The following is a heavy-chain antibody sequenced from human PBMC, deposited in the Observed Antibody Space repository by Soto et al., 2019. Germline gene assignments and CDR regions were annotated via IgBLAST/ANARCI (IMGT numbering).Heavy chain of an antibody. D-gene: IGHD2-2*01. CDR2: IIPIFGTA. Sequence: SVKVSCKASGGTFSSYAISWVRQAPGQGLEWMGGIIPIFGTANYAQKFQGRVTLTRDMSTSTVYMELTSLTYDDTAVYYCARDVSGPGATYVMDVWGQGTTVTSP. J-gene: IGHJ6*02. CDR3: ARDVSGPGATYVMDV. CDR1: GGTFSSYA. V-gene: IGHV1-69*05.